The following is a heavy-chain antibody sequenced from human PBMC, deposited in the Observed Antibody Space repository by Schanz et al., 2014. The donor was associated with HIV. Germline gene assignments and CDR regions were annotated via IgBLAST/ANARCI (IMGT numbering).Heavy chain of an antibody. CDR3: ARGQPLVQRWFDP. CDR2: ISYDGSDK. D-gene: IGHD6-13*01. CDR1: GFTFSRFG. Sequence: QVQLVESGGGVVRPGKSLRLSCEASGFTFSRFGMHWVRQAPGKGLEWVAAISYDGSDKYYADSVKGRFTISRDNSKNTLSLQMNSLRPEDTAVYYCARGQPLVQRWFDPWGQGTLVTVSS. V-gene: IGHV3-30*03. J-gene: IGHJ5*02.